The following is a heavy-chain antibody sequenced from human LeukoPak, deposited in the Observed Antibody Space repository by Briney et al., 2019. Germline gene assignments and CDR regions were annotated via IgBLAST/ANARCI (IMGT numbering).Heavy chain of an antibody. Sequence: PETLSLTCAVNGGSFSGYYWTWIRQSPGKGLEWIGEIDHSGSTNYNPSLKGRVTISVDTSKNQFSLKLSSVTAADTAVYYCARGPPVYYDNGCYYFFDYWGQGTLVTVSS. CDR2: IDHSGST. J-gene: IGHJ4*02. V-gene: IGHV4-34*01. CDR3: ARGPPVYYDNGCYYFFDY. CDR1: GGSFSGYY. D-gene: IGHD3-22*01.